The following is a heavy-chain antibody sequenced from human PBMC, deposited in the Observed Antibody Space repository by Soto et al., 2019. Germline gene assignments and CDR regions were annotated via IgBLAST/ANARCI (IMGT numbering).Heavy chain of an antibody. Sequence: ASVKVSCKASGGTFSSYTISWVRQAPGQGLEWMGWMNPNSGNTGYAQKFQGRVTMTRNNSISTAYMELSSLRSEDTAVYYCARPYGSKGHFDYWGQGTLVTVSS. D-gene: IGHD3-10*01. V-gene: IGHV1-8*02. CDR1: GGTFSSYT. CDR3: ARPYGSKGHFDY. CDR2: MNPNSGNT. J-gene: IGHJ4*02.